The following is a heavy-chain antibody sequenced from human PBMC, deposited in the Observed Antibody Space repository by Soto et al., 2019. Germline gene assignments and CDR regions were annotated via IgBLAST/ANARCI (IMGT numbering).Heavy chain of an antibody. CDR3: ARPVEPFYYYGMDV. Sequence: QVQLVESGGGVVQPGRSLRLSCAASGFTFSTYAMEWVRQAPGKGLDWVALISYDGNNKYYADSVRGRFTISRDNSKDTLDLQMNTLRPEDTAFYFFARPVEPFYYYGMDVWGQGTTVTVSS. J-gene: IGHJ6*02. CDR2: ISYDGNNK. V-gene: IGHV3-30*14. CDR1: GFTFSTYA.